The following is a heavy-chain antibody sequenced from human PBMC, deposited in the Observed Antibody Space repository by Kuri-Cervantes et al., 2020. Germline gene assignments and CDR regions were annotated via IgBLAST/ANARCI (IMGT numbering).Heavy chain of an antibody. CDR1: GFTFDDYG. Sequence: GESLKISCAASGFTFDDYGMSWVRQAPGKGLEWVSGINWNGGSTGYADSVKGRFTISRDNAKNSLYLQMNSLRAEDTALYYCAKDLDSSSWSYSFDYWGQGTLVTVSS. J-gene: IGHJ4*02. V-gene: IGHV3-20*04. CDR3: AKDLDSSSWSYSFDY. CDR2: INWNGGST. D-gene: IGHD6-13*01.